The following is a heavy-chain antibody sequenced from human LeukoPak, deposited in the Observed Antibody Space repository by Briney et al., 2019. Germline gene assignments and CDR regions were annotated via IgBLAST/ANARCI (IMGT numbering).Heavy chain of an antibody. CDR3: ARGVLWFGEAYMDV. D-gene: IGHD3-10*01. CDR1: GGSISSYY. J-gene: IGHJ6*03. Sequence: PSETLSLTCTVSGGSISSYYWSWIRQPAGKGLEWIGRIYTSGSTNYNPSLKSRVTMSVDTSKNQFSLKLSSVTAADTAVYYCARGVLWFGEAYMDVWGKGTTVTISS. CDR2: IYTSGST. V-gene: IGHV4-4*07.